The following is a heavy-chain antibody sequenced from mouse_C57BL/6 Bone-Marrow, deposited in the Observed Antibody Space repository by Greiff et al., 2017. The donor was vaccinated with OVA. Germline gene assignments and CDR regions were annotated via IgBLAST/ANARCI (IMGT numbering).Heavy chain of an antibody. CDR2: INPGSGGT. V-gene: IGHV1-54*01. D-gene: IGHD2-2*01. J-gene: IGHJ4*01. Sequence: VQLQQSGAELVRPGTSVKVSCKASGYAFTNYLIEWVKQRPGQGLEWIGVINPGSGGTNYNEKFKGKATLTADKSSSTAYMQLSSLRSEDSAVYVGARCGYDGHYYAMDYWGQGTSVTVSA. CDR1: GYAFTNYL. CDR3: ARCGYDGHYYAMDY.